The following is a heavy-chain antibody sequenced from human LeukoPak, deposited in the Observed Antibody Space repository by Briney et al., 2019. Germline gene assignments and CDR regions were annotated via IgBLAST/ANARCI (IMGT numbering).Heavy chain of an antibody. V-gene: IGHV1-3*01. D-gene: IGHD5-18*01. J-gene: IGHJ4*02. Sequence: ASVKVSCKASGYIFISYAMHWVRQVPGQRLEWMGWINAGNGNTKYSQKFQGRVTITRDTSASTVYMELSSLRSEDTAVYYCARHRPRHGDTADYWGQGTQVTVSS. CDR1: GYIFISYA. CDR3: ARHRPRHGDTADY. CDR2: INAGNGNT.